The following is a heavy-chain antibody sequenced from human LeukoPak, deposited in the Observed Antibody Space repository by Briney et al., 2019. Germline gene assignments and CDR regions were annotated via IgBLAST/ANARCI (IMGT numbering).Heavy chain of an antibody. J-gene: IGHJ4*02. CDR2: IYYSGST. Sequence: SETLSLTCTVSGGSINTYFWSWIRQPPGKGLEWIGYIYYSGSTNYNPSLKSRVTISVDTSKNQFSLKLSSVTAADTAVYYCARVGGYNYFGYWGQGTLVTVSS. CDR3: ARVGGYNYFGY. D-gene: IGHD5-24*01. V-gene: IGHV4-59*12. CDR1: GGSINTYF.